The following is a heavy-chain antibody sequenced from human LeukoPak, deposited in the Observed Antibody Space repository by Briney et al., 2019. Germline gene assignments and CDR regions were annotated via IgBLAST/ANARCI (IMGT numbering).Heavy chain of an antibody. D-gene: IGHD1-26*01. CDR2: IYYSGST. Sequence: SETLSLTCTVSGGTISSSSCYWGWIRQPPGKGLEWIGSIYYSGSTYYNPSLKSRVTISVDTSKNQFSLKLSSVTAADTAVYYCARSLGATHQDFDYWGQGTLVTVSS. J-gene: IGHJ4*02. V-gene: IGHV4-39*01. CDR3: ARSLGATHQDFDY. CDR1: GGTISSSSCY.